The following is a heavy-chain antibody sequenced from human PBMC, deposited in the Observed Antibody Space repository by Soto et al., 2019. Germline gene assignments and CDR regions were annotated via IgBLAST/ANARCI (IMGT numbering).Heavy chain of an antibody. CDR2: ISYDGSNK. V-gene: IGHV3-30*18. J-gene: IGHJ6*02. Sequence: QVQLVESGGGVVQPGRSLRLSCAASGFTFSSYGMHWVRQAPGKGLEWVAVISYDGSNKYYADSVKGRFTISRDNSKNXXYLQMNSLRAEDTAGYYCAKDRYSSSYYYYYGMDVWGQGTTVTVSS. CDR1: GFTFSSYG. CDR3: AKDRYSSSYYYYYGMDV. D-gene: IGHD6-6*01.